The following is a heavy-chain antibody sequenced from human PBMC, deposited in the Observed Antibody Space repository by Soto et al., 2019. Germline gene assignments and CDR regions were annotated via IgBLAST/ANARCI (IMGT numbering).Heavy chain of an antibody. CDR1: GYTFSGYY. CDR3: ARSLTEGYCTITGCYTRPLYGMDV. V-gene: IGHV1-2*02. D-gene: IGHD2-2*02. CDR2: INPNSGGT. J-gene: IGHJ6*02. Sequence: ASVKVSCKASGYTFSGYYIHWLRQAPGQGLEWMGWINPNSGGTNYAQKFQGRVTVTRDTPTSTAYMELSRLTSDDTAVYYCARSLTEGYCTITGCYTRPLYGMDVWGQGTTVTVPS.